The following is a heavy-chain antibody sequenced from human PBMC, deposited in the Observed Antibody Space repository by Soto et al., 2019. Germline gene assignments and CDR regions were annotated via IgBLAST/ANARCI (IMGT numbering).Heavy chain of an antibody. D-gene: IGHD4-17*01. CDR3: AKDVRTTVVAFDAFDI. J-gene: IGHJ3*02. Sequence: GGSLRLSCAASGFTFSSYAMSWVRQAPGKGLEWVSAISGSGGSTYYADSVKGRFTISRDNSKYTLYLQMNSLRAEDTAVYYCAKDVRTTVVAFDAFDIWGQGTMVTVSS. CDR2: ISGSGGST. CDR1: GFTFSSYA. V-gene: IGHV3-23*01.